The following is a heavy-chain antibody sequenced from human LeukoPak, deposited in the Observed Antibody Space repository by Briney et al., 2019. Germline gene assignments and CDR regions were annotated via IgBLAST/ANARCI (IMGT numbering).Heavy chain of an antibody. CDR2: IYYNGGT. CDR1: GDSVSNSLYY. J-gene: IGHJ4*02. D-gene: IGHD5-18*01. V-gene: IGHV4-61*01. Sequence: SETLSLTCTVSGDSVSNSLYYWSWIRLPPGTGLEWIGYIYYNGGTNYNPSLKSRVTISIDTSTNQFSLRLNSMTAADTAVYYCARVLRAASWRSYDYWGQGSLVTVSS. CDR3: ARVLRAASWRSYDY.